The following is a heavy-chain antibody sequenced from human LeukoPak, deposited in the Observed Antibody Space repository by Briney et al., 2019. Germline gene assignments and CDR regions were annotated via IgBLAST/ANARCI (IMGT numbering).Heavy chain of an antibody. CDR3: ARALAAAGIGKDYYYMDV. Sequence: PGESLKISCKGSGYSFTSYWVGWVRQMPGKGLEWMGIIYPGDSDTSYSPSFQGQVTISADKSISTAYLQWSSLKASDTAMYYCARALAAAGIGKDYYYMDVWGKGTTVTVSS. D-gene: IGHD6-13*01. V-gene: IGHV5-51*01. CDR1: GYSFTSYW. J-gene: IGHJ6*03. CDR2: IYPGDSDT.